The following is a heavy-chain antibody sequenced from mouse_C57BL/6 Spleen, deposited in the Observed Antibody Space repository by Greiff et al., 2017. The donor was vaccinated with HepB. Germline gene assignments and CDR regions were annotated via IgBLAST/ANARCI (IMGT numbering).Heavy chain of an antibody. CDR3: ARSSWAFDS. CDR1: GYTFTDYN. D-gene: IGHD4-1*01. J-gene: IGHJ2*01. Sequence: EVQLQQSGPELVKPGASVKIPCKASGYTFTDYNMDWVKQSHGKSLEWIGDINPNNGGTIYNQKFKGKATLTVDKSSSTAYLERRSLTSEDTAVYYCARSSWAFDSWGQGTTLTVSS. V-gene: IGHV1-18*01. CDR2: INPNNGGT.